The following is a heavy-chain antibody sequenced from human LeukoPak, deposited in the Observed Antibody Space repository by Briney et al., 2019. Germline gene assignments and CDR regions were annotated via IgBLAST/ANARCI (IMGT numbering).Heavy chain of an antibody. V-gene: IGHV3-11*06. J-gene: IGHJ6*02. CDR3: ASGSRYGSGHRMDV. D-gene: IGHD3-10*01. CDR1: GFTFSDYY. Sequence: GGSLRLSCAASGFTFSDYYMSWIRQAPGKGLEWVSYISSSSYTNYADSVKGRFTISRDNAKNSLYLQMNSLRAEDTAVYYCASGSRYGSGHRMDVWGQGTTVTVSS. CDR2: ISSSSYT.